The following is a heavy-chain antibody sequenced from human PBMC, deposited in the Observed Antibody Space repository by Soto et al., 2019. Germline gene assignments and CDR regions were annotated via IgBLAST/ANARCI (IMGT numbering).Heavy chain of an antibody. CDR2: INHIGST. V-gene: IGHV4-34*01. CDR3: ARGYGAITTPFDY. CDR1: GGSFSGYY. Sequence: QVQLQQWGAGLLKPSETLSLTCAVYGGSFSGYYWTWIPHPPGRGLEWIGEINHIGSTNNNPSLKSRVTISVDTSKNQFSLKLSSVTAADTAVYYCARGYGAITTPFDYWGQGTLVTVSS. J-gene: IGHJ4*02. D-gene: IGHD4-17*01.